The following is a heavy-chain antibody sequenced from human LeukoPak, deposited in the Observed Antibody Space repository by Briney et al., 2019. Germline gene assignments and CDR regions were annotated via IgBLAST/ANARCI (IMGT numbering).Heavy chain of an antibody. V-gene: IGHV4-4*07. CDR1: GGSISSYY. J-gene: IGHJ6*02. D-gene: IGHD2-21*02. CDR3: ARDPARWGQQGYYYYGMDV. CDR2: IYTSGST. Sequence: PSETLSLTCTASGGSISSYYWSWIRQPAGKGLEWIGRIYTSGSTNYNPSLKSRVTMSVDTSKKQFSLKLTSVTAADTAVYYCARDPARWGQQGYYYYGMDVWGQGTTVTVSS.